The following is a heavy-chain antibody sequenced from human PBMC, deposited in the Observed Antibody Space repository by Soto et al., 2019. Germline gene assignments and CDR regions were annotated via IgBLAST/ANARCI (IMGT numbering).Heavy chain of an antibody. CDR1: GGTFSSYA. CDR3: ARGDEYYYGSGSYYRWFDP. CDR2: IIPIFGTA. J-gene: IGHJ5*02. D-gene: IGHD3-10*01. Sequence: QVQLVQSGAEVKKPGSSVKVSCKASGGTFSSYAISWVRQAPGQGLEWMGGIIPIFGTANYAQKFQGSVTITADESTSTAYMELSSLRSEDTAVYYCARGDEYYYGSGSYYRWFDPWGQGTLVTVSS. V-gene: IGHV1-69*01.